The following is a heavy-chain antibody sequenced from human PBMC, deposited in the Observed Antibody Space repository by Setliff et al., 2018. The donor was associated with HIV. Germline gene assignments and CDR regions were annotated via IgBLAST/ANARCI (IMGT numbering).Heavy chain of an antibody. CDR2: ISYDGSNK. CDR3: AREGQQLVRGYYYYHMDV. CDR1: GFTFSSYA. Sequence: GGSLRLSCVASGFTFSSYAMHWVRQAPGKGLEWVAVISYDGSNKYYADSVKGRFTISRDNSKNTLYLQMNSLTAEDTGVYYCAREGQQLVRGYYYYHMDVWGKGTTVTVS. D-gene: IGHD6-13*01. V-gene: IGHV3-30*04. J-gene: IGHJ6*03.